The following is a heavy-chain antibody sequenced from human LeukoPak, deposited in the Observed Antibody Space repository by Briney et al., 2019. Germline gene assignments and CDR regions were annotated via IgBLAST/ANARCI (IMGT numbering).Heavy chain of an antibody. Sequence: SETLSLTCAVYGGSFSGYYWSWIRQPPGKGLEWIGEINHSGSTNYNPSLKSRVTISVDTSKTQFSLKLSSVTAADTAVYYCASLNCSGGSCYSDPTFDYWGQGTLVTVSS. CDR2: INHSGST. V-gene: IGHV4-34*01. J-gene: IGHJ4*02. CDR3: ASLNCSGGSCYSDPTFDY. CDR1: GGSFSGYY. D-gene: IGHD2-15*01.